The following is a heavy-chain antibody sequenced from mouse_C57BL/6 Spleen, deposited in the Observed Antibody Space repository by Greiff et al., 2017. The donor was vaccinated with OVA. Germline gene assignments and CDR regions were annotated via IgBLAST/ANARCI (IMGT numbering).Heavy chain of an antibody. J-gene: IGHJ4*01. CDR1: GYTFTSYG. D-gene: IGHD2-5*01. Sequence: QVQLQQSGAELVRPGASVKLSCKASGYTFTSYGISWVKQRTGQGLEWIGEIYPRSGNNYYNEKFKGKATLTADKSSSTAYMELRSLTSEDSAVYFCARRYYSNYEGAMDYWGQGTSVTVSS. CDR3: ARRYYSNYEGAMDY. V-gene: IGHV1-81*01. CDR2: IYPRSGNN.